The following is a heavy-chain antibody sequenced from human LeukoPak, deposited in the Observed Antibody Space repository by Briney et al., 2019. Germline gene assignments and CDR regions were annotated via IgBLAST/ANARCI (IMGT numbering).Heavy chain of an antibody. Sequence: SETLSLTCTVSGGSISSSSYYWGWIRQPPGKGLEWVGNIYYSGSTYYNPSLKSRGTISVDTSKNQFSLKLSSVTAADTAVYYCARRLPAAEGAYFDSWGQGTLVTVSS. CDR3: ARRLPAAEGAYFDS. V-gene: IGHV4-39*01. D-gene: IGHD2-2*01. CDR1: GGSISSSSYY. CDR2: IYYSGST. J-gene: IGHJ4*02.